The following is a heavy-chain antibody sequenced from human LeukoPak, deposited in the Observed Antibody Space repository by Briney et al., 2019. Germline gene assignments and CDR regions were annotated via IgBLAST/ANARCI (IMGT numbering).Heavy chain of an antibody. Sequence: GASVKVSCKASGGTFSSYATSWVRQAPGQGLEWMGGIIPIFGTANYAQKFQGRVTITADESTSTAYMELSSLRSEDTAVYYCARGYGDYVPYYYYGMDVWGQGTTVTVSS. J-gene: IGHJ6*02. CDR2: IIPIFGTA. V-gene: IGHV1-69*13. D-gene: IGHD4-17*01. CDR3: ARGYGDYVPYYYYGMDV. CDR1: GGTFSSYA.